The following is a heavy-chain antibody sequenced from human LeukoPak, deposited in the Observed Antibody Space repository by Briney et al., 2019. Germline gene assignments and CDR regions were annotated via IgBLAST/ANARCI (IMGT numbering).Heavy chain of an antibody. D-gene: IGHD3-10*01. CDR3: ARDLQYYYGSGSSNWFDP. CDR1: GYTFTGYY. J-gene: IGHJ5*02. V-gene: IGHV1-2*02. CDR2: INPNSGGT. Sequence: ASVKASCKASGYTFTGYYMHWVRQAPGQGLEWMGWINPNSGGTNYAQKFQGRVTMTRDTSISTAYMELSRLRSDDTAVYYCARDLQYYYGSGSSNWFDPWGQGTLVTVSS.